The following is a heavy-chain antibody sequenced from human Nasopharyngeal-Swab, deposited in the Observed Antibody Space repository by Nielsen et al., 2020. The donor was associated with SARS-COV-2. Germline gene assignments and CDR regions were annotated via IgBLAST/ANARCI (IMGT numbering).Heavy chain of an antibody. CDR1: GFTFSSYS. CDR2: ISSSSSYI. J-gene: IGHJ4*02. Sequence: GGSLRLSCAASGFTFSSYSMNWVRQAPGKGLEWVSSISSSSSYIYYADSVKGRFTISRDNAKNSLYLQMNSLRAEDTAVYYCAKEWAMFTMVRGATEDYWGQGTLVTVSS. D-gene: IGHD3-10*01. CDR3: AKEWAMFTMVRGATEDY. V-gene: IGHV3-21*01.